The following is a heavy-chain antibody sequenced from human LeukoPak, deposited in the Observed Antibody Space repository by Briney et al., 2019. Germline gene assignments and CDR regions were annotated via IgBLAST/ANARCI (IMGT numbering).Heavy chain of an antibody. Sequence: PGGSLRLSCAASGFTFSNYGMHWVRQAPGKGLEWVAVISYDGSNKYYTDSVKGRFTISRDNAKNTLYLQMNSLRVEDTAVYYCASSIGATGDYWGRGTLVTVSS. J-gene: IGHJ4*02. D-gene: IGHD6-13*01. V-gene: IGHV3-30*03. CDR1: GFTFSNYG. CDR2: ISYDGSNK. CDR3: ASSIGATGDY.